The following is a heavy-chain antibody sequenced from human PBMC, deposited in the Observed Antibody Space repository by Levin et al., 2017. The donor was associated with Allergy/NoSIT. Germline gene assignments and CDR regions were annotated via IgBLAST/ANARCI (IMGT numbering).Heavy chain of an antibody. CDR2: IYYSGST. J-gene: IGHJ4*02. Sequence: SETLSLTCTVPGGSISSYYWSWIRQPPGKGLEWIGYIYYSGSTNYNPSLKSRVTISVDTSKNQFSLKLSSVTAADTAVYYCAREDGSSGWAYWGQGTLVTVSS. D-gene: IGHD6-19*01. CDR1: GGSISSYY. CDR3: AREDGSSGWAY. V-gene: IGHV4-59*01.